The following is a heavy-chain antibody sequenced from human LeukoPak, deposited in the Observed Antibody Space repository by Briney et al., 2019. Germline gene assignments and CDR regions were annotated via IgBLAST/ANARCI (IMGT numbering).Heavy chain of an antibody. V-gene: IGHV1-2*02. Sequence: ASVKVSCKASGYTFTGYYMHWVRQAPGQGREWMGWINLNSGVTNYAQKFQGRVTMTTDTSTSTAYMEPRSLRSDDTAVYYCARDWAIAVAGTAVDDWGQGTPVTVS. J-gene: IGHJ4*02. CDR2: INLNSGVT. CDR3: ARDWAIAVAGTAVDD. D-gene: IGHD6-19*01. CDR1: GYTFTGYY.